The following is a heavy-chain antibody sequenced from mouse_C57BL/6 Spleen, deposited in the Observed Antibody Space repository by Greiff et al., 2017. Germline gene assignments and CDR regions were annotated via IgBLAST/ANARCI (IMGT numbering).Heavy chain of an antibody. D-gene: IGHD2-1*01. CDR2: IDPETGGT. CDR1: GYTFTDYE. J-gene: IGHJ3*01. Sequence: QVQLQQSGAELVRPGASVTLSCKASGYTFTDYEMHWVKQTPVHGLEWIGAIDPETGGTAYTQKFKGKAIRTADKSSSTAYMELRSLTSEDSAVYYGTIYYGNYKPFAYWGQGTLVTVSA. V-gene: IGHV1-15*01. CDR3: TIYYGNYKPFAY.